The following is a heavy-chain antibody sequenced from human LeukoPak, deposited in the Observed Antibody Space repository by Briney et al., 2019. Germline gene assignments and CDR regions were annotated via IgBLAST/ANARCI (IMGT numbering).Heavy chain of an antibody. Sequence: SETLSLTCTASGGSISSSGYYWGWIRQPPGKGLEWIASINYSGTTYCNPSLKSRVTISEDRSKNQFSLKLSSVTAADTAVYYCARLRDGRWLLEYWGQGTLVTVSS. J-gene: IGHJ4*02. D-gene: IGHD5-24*01. V-gene: IGHV4-39*01. CDR3: ARLRDGRWLLEY. CDR2: INYSGTT. CDR1: GGSISSSGYY.